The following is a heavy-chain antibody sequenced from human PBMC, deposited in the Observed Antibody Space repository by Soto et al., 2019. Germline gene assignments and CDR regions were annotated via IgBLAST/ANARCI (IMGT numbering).Heavy chain of an antibody. CDR2: MSYDGSNK. D-gene: IGHD6-19*01. CDR1: GFTFSTYG. Sequence: PGGSLRLSCAASGFTFSTYGMHWVRQAPGKGLEWVAVMSYDGSNKYYADSVKGRFTISRDNSKNTLYLQMNSLRAEDTAVYYFGRDNAPYGSGRQSRCFEYWGRGPLVT. CDR3: GRDNAPYGSGRQSRCFEY. V-gene: IGHV3-30*19. J-gene: IGHJ4*02.